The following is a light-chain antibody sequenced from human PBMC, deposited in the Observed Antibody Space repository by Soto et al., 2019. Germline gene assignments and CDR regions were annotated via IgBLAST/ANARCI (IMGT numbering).Light chain of an antibody. Sequence: QSVLTQPASVSGSPGQSITISCAGTSDDIGGYNYVSWYQQHPGKAPKLIIYDVSSRPSGVSNRFSGSKSGNTASLTISGLQAEDEADYYCASYTRRTTRVFGGGTKLTVL. J-gene: IGLJ2*01. CDR1: SDDIGGYNY. CDR3: ASYTRRTTRV. CDR2: DVS. V-gene: IGLV2-14*03.